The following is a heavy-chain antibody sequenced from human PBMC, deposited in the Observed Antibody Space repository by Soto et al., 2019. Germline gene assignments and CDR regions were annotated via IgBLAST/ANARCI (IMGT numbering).Heavy chain of an antibody. Sequence: QVQLVQSGAEVKKPGSSVKVSCKASGGTFSSYAISWVRQAPGQGLEWMGGIIPIFGTANYAQKFQGRVTITEDQPTRTAHMELSSLRSEDTAVYYCARDVPATAMPPRYHAFEYWVQGTLVTVSS. V-gene: IGHV1-69*01. CDR2: IIPIFGTA. CDR1: GGTFSSYA. J-gene: IGHJ4*02. D-gene: IGHD2-2*01. CDR3: ARDVPATAMPPRYHAFEY.